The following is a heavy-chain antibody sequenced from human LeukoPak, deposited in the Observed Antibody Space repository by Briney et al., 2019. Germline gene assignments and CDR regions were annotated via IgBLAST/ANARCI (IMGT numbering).Heavy chain of an antibody. D-gene: IGHD6-19*01. V-gene: IGHV4-34*01. CDR2: INHSGST. CDR1: GGSCSGYY. Sequence: SETLSLTCAVYGGSCSGYYWSWIRQPPGKGLEWIGEINHSGSTNYNPSLKSRVTISVDTSKNQFSLKLSSVTAADTAVYYCARGVAVATTAGGTYYFDYWGQGTLVTVSS. J-gene: IGHJ4*02. CDR3: ARGVAVATTAGGTYYFDY.